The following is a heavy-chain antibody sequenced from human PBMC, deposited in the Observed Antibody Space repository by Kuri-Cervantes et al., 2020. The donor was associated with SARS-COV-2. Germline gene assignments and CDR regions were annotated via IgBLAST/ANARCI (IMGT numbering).Heavy chain of an antibody. D-gene: IGHD3-3*01. CDR2: IYYSGST. CDR3: ARVKGDDFWSGRQSDAFDI. V-gene: IGHV4-38-2*01. CDR1: GYSISSGYY. Sequence: SETLSLTCAVSGYSISSGYYWGWIRQPPGKGLEWIGSIYYSGSTYYNPSLKSRVTISVDTSKNQFSLKLSSVTAADTAVYYCARVKGDDFWSGRQSDAFDIWGQGTMVTVSS. J-gene: IGHJ3*02.